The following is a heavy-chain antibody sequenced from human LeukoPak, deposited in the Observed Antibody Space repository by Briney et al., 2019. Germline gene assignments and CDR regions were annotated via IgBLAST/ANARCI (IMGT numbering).Heavy chain of an antibody. CDR3: AREGSTVTTLREYYFDY. V-gene: IGHV1-46*01. D-gene: IGHD4-11*01. J-gene: IGHJ4*02. Sequence: ASVKVSCKASGYTFTSYYMHWVRQAPGQGLEWMGIINPSDGSTSYAQKFQGRVTMTRDMSTSTVYMELSSLRSEDTAVYYCAREGSTVTTLREYYFDYWGQGTLVTVSS. CDR2: INPSDGST. CDR1: GYTFTSYY.